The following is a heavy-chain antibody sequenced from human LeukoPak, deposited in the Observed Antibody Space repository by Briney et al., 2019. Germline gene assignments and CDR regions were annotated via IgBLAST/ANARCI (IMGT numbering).Heavy chain of an antibody. CDR2: IIPIFGTA. J-gene: IGHJ6*03. CDR1: GGTFSSYA. Sequence: SVKVSCKASGGTFSSYAISWVRQAPGQGLEWMGGIIPIFGTANYAQKFQGRVTITADKSTSTAYMELRSLRSEDTAVYYCARDGDPIPYYYYYMDVWGKGTTVTVSS. CDR3: ARDGDPIPYYYYYMDV. V-gene: IGHV1-69*06. D-gene: IGHD4-17*01.